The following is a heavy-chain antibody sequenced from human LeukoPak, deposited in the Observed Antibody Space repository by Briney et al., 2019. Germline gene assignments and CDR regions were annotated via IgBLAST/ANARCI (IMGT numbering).Heavy chain of an antibody. Sequence: SETLSLTRAVSGYSISSGYYWGWIRQPPGKGLEWIGSIYHSGSTYYNPSLKSRVTISVDTSKNQFSLKLSSVTAADTAVYYCARCAPAFGDYYDSALFDPWGQGTLVTVSS. CDR1: GYSISSGYY. CDR3: ARCAPAFGDYYDSALFDP. V-gene: IGHV4-38-2*01. CDR2: IYHSGST. J-gene: IGHJ5*02. D-gene: IGHD3-22*01.